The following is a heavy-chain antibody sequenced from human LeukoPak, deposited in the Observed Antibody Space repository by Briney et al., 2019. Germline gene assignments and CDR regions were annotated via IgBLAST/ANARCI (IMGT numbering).Heavy chain of an antibody. CDR1: GYSFTTYY. CDR2: INPSGGST. D-gene: IGHD5-18*01. J-gene: IGHJ6*03. V-gene: IGHV1-46*01. Sequence: GASVKVSCKASGYSFTTYYMHWVRQAPGQGLEWMGIINPSGGSTRYAQNFQGRVTMTTDTSTSTVYMELSSLISDDTAVYYCARVDTVNYYYYMDVWGKGTPVTVSS. CDR3: ARVDTVNYYYYMDV.